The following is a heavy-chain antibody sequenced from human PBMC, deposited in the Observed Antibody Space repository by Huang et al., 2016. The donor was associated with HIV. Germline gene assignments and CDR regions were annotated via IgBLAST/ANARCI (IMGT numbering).Heavy chain of an antibody. Sequence: QLQLQESGPGLVKPSETLSLTCTVSGGSISSSSYYWGWIRQPPGKGLGWIGSIYYSGSTYYNPSLKSRVTISVDTSKNQFSLKLISVTAADTAVYYCARLPGSSGWYFYFDYWGQGTLVTVSS. D-gene: IGHD6-19*01. CDR1: GGSISSSSYY. J-gene: IGHJ4*02. CDR2: IYYSGST. V-gene: IGHV4-39*01. CDR3: ARLPGSSGWYFYFDY.